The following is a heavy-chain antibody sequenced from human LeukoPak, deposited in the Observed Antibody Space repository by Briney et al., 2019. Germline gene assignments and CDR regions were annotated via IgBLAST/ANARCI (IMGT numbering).Heavy chain of an antibody. Sequence: GGSLRLSCAASGFTFSSYGIHWVRQAPGKGLEWVAFIQFDGSTTYYADSVKGRFTMSRDYSKNTLYLQMNSLRAEDTAVYYCARARGITMVRAPGRVAFDIWGQGTMVTVSS. V-gene: IGHV3-30*02. J-gene: IGHJ3*02. CDR2: IQFDGSTT. CDR3: ARARGITMVRAPGRVAFDI. CDR1: GFTFSSYG. D-gene: IGHD3-10*01.